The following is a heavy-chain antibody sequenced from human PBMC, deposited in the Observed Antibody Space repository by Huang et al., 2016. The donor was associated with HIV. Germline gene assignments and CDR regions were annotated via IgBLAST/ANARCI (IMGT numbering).Heavy chain of an antibody. CDR1: GFPFNNHA. D-gene: IGHD5-18*01. Sequence: QVQLVESGGGVVQPGRSLRLSCAASGFPFNNHAMHWVRQAPGKGLECGAVISNDGSNNYYADSVKGRFTISRDSSKSTLFLHMTSLRTEDTAVYYCARAKDTWDAYDIWGQGTMVIVSS. V-gene: IGHV3-30-3*01. CDR3: ARAKDTWDAYDI. CDR2: ISNDGSNN. J-gene: IGHJ3*02.